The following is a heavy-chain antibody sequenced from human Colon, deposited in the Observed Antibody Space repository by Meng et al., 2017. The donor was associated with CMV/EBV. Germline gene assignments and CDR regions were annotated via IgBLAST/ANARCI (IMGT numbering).Heavy chain of an antibody. D-gene: IGHD3-10*01. CDR1: GDSDNNFSFY. CDR3: ARVPPALINSRPQGFFDV. V-gene: IGHV4-61*01. J-gene: IGHJ4*02. Sequence: SETLSLTCTVTGDSDNNFSFYWSWIRQPPGKGLEWIGFIFHSGTPTYSPSLKSRVSMSVERSKKQFSLSLNSLSAADTAVYYCARVPPALINSRPQGFFDVWGQGLLVTVSS. CDR2: IFHSGTP.